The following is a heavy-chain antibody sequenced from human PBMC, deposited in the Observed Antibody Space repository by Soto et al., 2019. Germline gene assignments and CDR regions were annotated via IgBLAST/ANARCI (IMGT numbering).Heavy chain of an antibody. CDR1: GFTFSNYA. J-gene: IGHJ4*02. Sequence: DVQLVDSGGGLVQPGGSLRLSCAASGFTFSNYAMSWVRQAPGKGLEWVSLVSATAGTTYYTDSVKGRFTISRDNSRNTVYLQMNSLRADATDVYYCAKARLAGGFDYWGQGTLVSVSS. V-gene: IGHV3-23*04. CDR3: AKARLAGGFDY. D-gene: IGHD3-16*01. CDR2: VSATAGTT.